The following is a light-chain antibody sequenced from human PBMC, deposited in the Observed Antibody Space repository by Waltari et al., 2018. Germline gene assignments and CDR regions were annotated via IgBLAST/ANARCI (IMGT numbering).Light chain of an antibody. CDR3: AAWDDNLNGAV. J-gene: IGLJ2*01. Sequence: QSVLTQPPSVSGTPGQTVTISCSGSSFNVGFDSVNWYQLFPGKAPRLLIYNNYQRPSGVPDRVSGANAGTAASLAISGLQSDDEATFYCAAWDDNLNGAVFGGGTELTVL. V-gene: IGLV1-44*01. CDR2: NNY. CDR1: SFNVGFDS.